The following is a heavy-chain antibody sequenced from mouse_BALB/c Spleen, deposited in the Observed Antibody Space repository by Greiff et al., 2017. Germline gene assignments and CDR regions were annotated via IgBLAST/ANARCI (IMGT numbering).Heavy chain of an antibody. J-gene: IGHJ3*01. D-gene: IGHD2-10*01. CDR3: ARSYYGNGFAY. V-gene: IGHV1-14*01. Sequence: EVKLMEFGPELVKPGASVKMSCKASGYTFTSYVMHWVKQKPGQGLEWIGYINPYNDGTKYNEKFKGKATLTSDKSSSTAYMELSSLTSEDSAVYYCARSYYGNGFAYWGQGTLVTVSA. CDR2: INPYNDGT. CDR1: GYTFTSYV.